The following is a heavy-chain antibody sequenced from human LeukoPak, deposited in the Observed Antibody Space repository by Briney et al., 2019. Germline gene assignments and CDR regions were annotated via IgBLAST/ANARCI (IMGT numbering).Heavy chain of an antibody. J-gene: IGHJ4*02. CDR3: ARRDSSPYYYFDY. Sequence: ASVKVSCKPSGYTFTGYYLHWVRQAPGQGLEWMGWINPISGDTNYAQQFQGRVTMTRDTSISTAYMELSRLRSDDTAVFYCARRDSSPYYYFDYWGQGTLVTVSS. V-gene: IGHV1-2*02. CDR2: INPISGDT. D-gene: IGHD3-22*01. CDR1: GYTFTGYY.